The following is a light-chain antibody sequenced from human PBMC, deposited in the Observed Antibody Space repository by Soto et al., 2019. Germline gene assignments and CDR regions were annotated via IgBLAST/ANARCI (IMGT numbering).Light chain of an antibody. Sequence: QSVLTQPPSASGTPGQRVTISCSGSSSNIGSNYVYWYQQLPGTAPKLLIYRNNQRPSGVPDRFSGSKSGPSASLAISGLRSEDEADYYCVAWDDSLSGYVFGTGTKLTVL. V-gene: IGLV1-47*01. J-gene: IGLJ1*01. CDR2: RNN. CDR1: SSNIGSNY. CDR3: VAWDDSLSGYV.